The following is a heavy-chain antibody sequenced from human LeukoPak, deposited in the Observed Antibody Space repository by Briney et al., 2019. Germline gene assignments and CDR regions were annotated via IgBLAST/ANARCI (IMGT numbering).Heavy chain of an antibody. J-gene: IGHJ3*02. CDR3: ARCSPVGGVERDGVDI. CDR2: ISTSGSYI. Sequence: GGSLRLSCAASGFTFSRYDMNWVRQAPGKGLEWVSSISTSGSYIYYADSVSGRFTISRDNAKNSLYLQMNSLRAEDTAVYYAARCSPVGGVERDGVDIWGEGTMVTASS. D-gene: IGHD3-3*01. CDR1: GFTFSRYD. V-gene: IGHV3-21*01.